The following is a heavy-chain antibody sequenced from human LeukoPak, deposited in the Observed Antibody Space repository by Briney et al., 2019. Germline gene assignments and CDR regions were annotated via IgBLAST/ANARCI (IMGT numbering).Heavy chain of an antibody. CDR3: TRIEVDTAMINPFDI. CDR2: IRSKANNYVT. J-gene: IGHJ3*02. Sequence: GGSLRLSCAASGFTFSSYTMSWVRQASGKGLEWVGRIRSKANNYVTAYAASVKGRFTISRDDSKNTAYLQMNSLKTEDTAVYYCTRIEVDTAMINPFDIWGQGTMVTVSS. V-gene: IGHV3-73*01. D-gene: IGHD5-18*01. CDR1: GFTFSSYT.